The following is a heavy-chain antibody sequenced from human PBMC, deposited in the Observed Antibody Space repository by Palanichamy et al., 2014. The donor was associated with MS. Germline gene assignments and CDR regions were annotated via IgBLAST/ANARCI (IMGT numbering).Heavy chain of an antibody. J-gene: IGHJ4*02. Sequence: EVQLVESGGDLVQPGRSLRLSCAASGFDFDEFAMHWVRQVPGKGLEWVSGISWNSGSIWYADSVKGRFTISRDNAKNSLYLQMNSLRPEDTALYHCVKSAAQWVRWYFDFWGQGTLVTVSS. CDR3: VKSAAQWVRWYFDF. CDR2: ISWNSGSI. D-gene: IGHD5-12*01. V-gene: IGHV3-9*01. CDR1: GFDFDEFA.